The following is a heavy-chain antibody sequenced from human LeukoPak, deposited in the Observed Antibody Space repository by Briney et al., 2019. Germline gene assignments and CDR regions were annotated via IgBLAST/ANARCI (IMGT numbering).Heavy chain of an antibody. CDR3: ARGRSNYYGMDV. CDR1: DGSINSYY. D-gene: IGHD1-26*01. CDR2: IYYNGNT. Sequence: SETLSLTCSVSDGSINSYYWIWIRRPPGKGLEWIGYIYYNGNTNYSPSLKSRVTMSVDTSKNLFSLKVSSVTAADTAVYYCARGRSNYYGMDVWGQGTTVTVSS. J-gene: IGHJ6*02. V-gene: IGHV4-59*01.